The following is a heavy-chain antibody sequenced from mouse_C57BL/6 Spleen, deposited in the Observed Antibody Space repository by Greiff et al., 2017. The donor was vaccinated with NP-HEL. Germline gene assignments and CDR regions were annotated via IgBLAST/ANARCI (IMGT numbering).Heavy chain of an antibody. CDR1: GYTFTGYW. Sequence: VQLQQSGAELMKPGASVKLSCKATGYTFTGYWIEWVKQRPGHGLEWIGEILPGSGSTNYHEKFKGKATFTGDTYSKTDYMQLSSLTTEDCANYDGARGGDYDSWGKGTTLTVAS. J-gene: IGHJ2*01. CDR3: ARGGDYDS. D-gene: IGHD2-4*01. CDR2: ILPGSGST. V-gene: IGHV1-9*01.